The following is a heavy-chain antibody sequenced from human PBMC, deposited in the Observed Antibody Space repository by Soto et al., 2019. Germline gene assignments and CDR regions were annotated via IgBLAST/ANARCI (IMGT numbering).Heavy chain of an antibody. CDR3: AKFDIVVVVAATNIDY. V-gene: IGHV3-23*01. CDR1: GFTFSSYA. Sequence: GGSLRLSCAASGFTFSSYAVSWVRQAPGKGLEWVSAISGSGGSTYYADSVKGRFTISRDNSKDTLYLQMNSLRAEDTAVYYCAKFDIVVVVAATNIDYWGQGTLVTVSS. CDR2: ISGSGGST. D-gene: IGHD2-15*01. J-gene: IGHJ4*02.